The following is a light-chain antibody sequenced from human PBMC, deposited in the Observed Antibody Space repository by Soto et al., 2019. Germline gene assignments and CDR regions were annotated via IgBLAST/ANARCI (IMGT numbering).Light chain of an antibody. J-gene: IGKJ1*01. V-gene: IGKV1-5*03. Sequence: IQLTQSPSTLSASVGDRVTITCRASQSINRCLAWYQQKPGKAPKLLIYAASSLQSGVPSRFGGSGSGTEFTLTISSLQSDDFAIYYCQQYYSYSWAFGQGTKVDIK. CDR2: AAS. CDR1: QSINRC. CDR3: QQYYSYSWA.